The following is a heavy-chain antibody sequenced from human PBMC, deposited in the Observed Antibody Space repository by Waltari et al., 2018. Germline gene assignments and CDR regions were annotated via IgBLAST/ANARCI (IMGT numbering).Heavy chain of an antibody. CDR2: IYTSGST. CDR1: GGSISSYY. V-gene: IGHV4-4*07. J-gene: IGHJ4*02. D-gene: IGHD4-4*01. CDR3: ARGEDYTAPGYVDY. Sequence: QVQLQESGPGLVKPSETLSLTCTVSGGSISSYYWSWIRQPAGKGLEWIGRIYTSGSTNYNPSLKSRVTMSVDTSKNQVALKLSSVTAADTAVYYCARGEDYTAPGYVDYWGQGTLVTVSS.